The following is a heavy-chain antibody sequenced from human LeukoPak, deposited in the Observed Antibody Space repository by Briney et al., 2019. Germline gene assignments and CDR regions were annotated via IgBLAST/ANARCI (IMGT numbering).Heavy chain of an antibody. CDR1: GGSISSSSYY. Sequence: KASETLSLTCTVSGGSISSSSYYWGWIRQPPGKGLEWIGTIYYSGSTYYNPSLKSRVTLSVDTSKNQFSLKLSSVTAADTAVYYCARSSSWYYFDYWGQGTLVTVSS. D-gene: IGHD6-13*01. CDR2: IYYSGST. CDR3: ARSSSWYYFDY. V-gene: IGHV4-39*07. J-gene: IGHJ4*02.